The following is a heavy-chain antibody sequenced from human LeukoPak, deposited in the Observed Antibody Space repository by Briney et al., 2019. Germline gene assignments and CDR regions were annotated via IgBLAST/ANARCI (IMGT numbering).Heavy chain of an antibody. CDR1: GFTFSSYA. V-gene: IGHV3-23*01. J-gene: IGHJ6*02. D-gene: IGHD5-12*01. Sequence: GGSLRLSCAASGFTFSSYAKNWVRQAPGKGLEWVSAISGSGGTIYYADSVKGRFTISRDKSKNTLYLQMKSLRAEDTAVYYCAKDHRPYSGYDYVYYYYGMDVWGQGTTVTVSS. CDR2: ISGSGGTI. CDR3: AKDHRPYSGYDYVYYYYGMDV.